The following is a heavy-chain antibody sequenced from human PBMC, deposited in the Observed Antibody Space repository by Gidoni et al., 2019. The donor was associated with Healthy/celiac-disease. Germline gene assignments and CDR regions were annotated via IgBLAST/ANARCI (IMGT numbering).Heavy chain of an antibody. Sequence: EVQLVESGGVVVQPGGSLRLSCAASGFTFDDYTMHWVRQAPGKGLEWVSVISWDGGSTYYADSVKGRFTISRDNSKNSLYLQMNSLRTEDTALYYCALSYVWGSYRYSQFDYWGQGTLVTVSS. D-gene: IGHD3-16*02. CDR1: GFTFDDYT. CDR2: ISWDGGST. J-gene: IGHJ4*02. V-gene: IGHV3-43*01. CDR3: ALSYVWGSYRYSQFDY.